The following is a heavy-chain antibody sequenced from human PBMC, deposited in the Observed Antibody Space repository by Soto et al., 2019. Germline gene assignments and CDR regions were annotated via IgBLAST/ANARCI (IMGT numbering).Heavy chain of an antibody. V-gene: IGHV3-48*01. Sequence: GGSLRLSCAASGFTFSSYSMNWVRQAPGKGLEWASYISSSSSTIYYADSVKGRFTISRDNAKNTLYLQMNSLRAEDTAVYYCAKDQKWDPPHCLDHWGQGTLVTASS. J-gene: IGHJ4*02. CDR3: AKDQKWDPPHCLDH. CDR2: ISSSSSTI. CDR1: GFTFSSYS. D-gene: IGHD1-26*01.